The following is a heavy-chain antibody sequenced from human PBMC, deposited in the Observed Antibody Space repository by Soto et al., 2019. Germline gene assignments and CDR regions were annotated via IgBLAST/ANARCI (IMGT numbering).Heavy chain of an antibody. CDR2: ISDDGSNK. D-gene: IGHD3-3*01. J-gene: IGHJ6*02. Sequence: GGSLRLSCAASGFTFSNYGMHWVRQAPGKGLEWVAFISDDGSNKYYADSMKGRFTMSRDNSKRTLYLQMSSLSVEDTAVYYCTKRRNVLRFWEWSSGMEVWGQGTTVTVSS. CDR1: GFTFSNYG. V-gene: IGHV3-30*18. CDR3: TKRRNVLRFWEWSSGMEV.